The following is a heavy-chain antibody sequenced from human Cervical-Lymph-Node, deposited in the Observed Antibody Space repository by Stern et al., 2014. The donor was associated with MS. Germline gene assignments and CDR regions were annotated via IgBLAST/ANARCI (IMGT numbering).Heavy chain of an antibody. CDR1: EYTFTNYW. CDR3: ARLAYGYCGGGSCSWDY. V-gene: IGHV5-51*01. Sequence: VQLVQSGAEVKKSGDSLKISCKGSEYTFTNYWIAWVRQMSGKGLEWMGIIYPGDSDTRYSPSFQGQVTISADKSISTAYLQWNSLKASDTAIYYCARLAYGYCGGGSCSWDYWGQGTLVTVSS. CDR2: IYPGDSDT. J-gene: IGHJ4*02. D-gene: IGHD2-15*01.